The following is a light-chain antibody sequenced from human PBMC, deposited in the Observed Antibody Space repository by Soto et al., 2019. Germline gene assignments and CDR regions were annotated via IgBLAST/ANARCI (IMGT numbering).Light chain of an antibody. Sequence: QSVLTQPPSASGTPGQRVTISCSGSSSNIGSNYVFWYQHLPGTAPKLLIYRNNQRPSGVPDRVSGSKSGTSASLAISGLRSEDETDYYCAAWDDSLSGVVFGGGTQLTVL. V-gene: IGLV1-47*01. CDR3: AAWDDSLSGVV. CDR1: SSNIGSNY. J-gene: IGLJ2*01. CDR2: RNN.